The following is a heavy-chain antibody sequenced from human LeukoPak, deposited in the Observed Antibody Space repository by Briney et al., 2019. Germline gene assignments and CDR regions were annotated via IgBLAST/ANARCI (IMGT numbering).Heavy chain of an antibody. CDR1: SRSISSYY. V-gene: IGHV4-59*01. J-gene: IGHJ4*02. CDR2: IYYTGST. D-gene: IGHD6-19*01. Sequence: SESLSLTCTVYSRSISSYYCSWIRHPPEKGLEWIGYIYYTGSTNNNASIKSRVTISVDTSKNQFSLKLRSVTAADTAVYYCARVIAVAATGKGYFDYWGQGTLVTVSS. CDR3: ARVIAVAATGKGYFDY.